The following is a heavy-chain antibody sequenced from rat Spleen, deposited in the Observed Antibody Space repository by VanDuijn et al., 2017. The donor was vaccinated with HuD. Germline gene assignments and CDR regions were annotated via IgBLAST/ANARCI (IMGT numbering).Heavy chain of an antibody. D-gene: IGHD1-12*03. Sequence: EVQLVESDGGLVQPGRSLKLSCAASGFTFSDYYMAWVRQAPTKGLEWVATISYDGSSTYYRDSVKGRFTISRDNAKSTLYLQMDSLRSEDTATYYCTTDPWAAYYYDGYRDYWGQGVMVTVSS. CDR2: ISYDGSST. J-gene: IGHJ2*01. V-gene: IGHV5-20*01. CDR3: TTDPWAAYYYDGYRDY. CDR1: GFTFSDYY.